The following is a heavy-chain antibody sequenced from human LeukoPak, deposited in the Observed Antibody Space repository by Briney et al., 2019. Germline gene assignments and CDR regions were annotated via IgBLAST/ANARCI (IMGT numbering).Heavy chain of an antibody. CDR2: IRSKANTYAT. J-gene: IGHJ6*02. CDR3: SAAVGTDFYDYGMDV. V-gene: IGHV3-73*01. CDR1: GFTFSGSA. Sequence: PGGSLRLSCAASGFTFSGSAMHWVRPASGKGLEWVGRIRSKANTYATAYAASVKGRFTISRDDSKNTAYLQLNSLKTEDTAVYYCSAAVGTDFYDYGMDVWGQGTTVTVSS. D-gene: IGHD6-13*01.